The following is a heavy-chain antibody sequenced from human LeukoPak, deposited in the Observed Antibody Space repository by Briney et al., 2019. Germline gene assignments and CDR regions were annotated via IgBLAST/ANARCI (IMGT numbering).Heavy chain of an antibody. J-gene: IGHJ3*02. V-gene: IGHV4-39*01. Sequence: SETLSLTCTVSGGSIISSDYHWGWVRQPPGKGLEWIGTISYSGNTDYNPSLRSRVTISAGTSNNQFSLRLGSVTAADTAVYHCARHCCSGPAKRVFDIWGQGTMVTVSS. D-gene: IGHD2-15*01. CDR3: ARHCCSGPAKRVFDI. CDR1: GGSIISSDYH. CDR2: ISYSGNT.